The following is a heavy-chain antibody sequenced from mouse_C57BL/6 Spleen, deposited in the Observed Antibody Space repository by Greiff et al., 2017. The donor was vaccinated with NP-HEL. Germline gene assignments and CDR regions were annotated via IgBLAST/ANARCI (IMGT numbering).Heavy chain of an antibody. CDR2: INPGSGGT. V-gene: IGHV1-54*01. J-gene: IGHJ2*01. D-gene: IGHD1-1*01. CDR1: GYAFTNYL. Sequence: QVQLQQSGAELVRPGTSVKVSCKASGYAFTNYLIEWVKQRPGQGLEWIGVINPGSGGTNYNEKFKGKATLTADKSSSTAYMNLSSLTSEDSAVYFCARSYYGSSYYFDYWGQGTTLTVSS. CDR3: ARSYYGSSYYFDY.